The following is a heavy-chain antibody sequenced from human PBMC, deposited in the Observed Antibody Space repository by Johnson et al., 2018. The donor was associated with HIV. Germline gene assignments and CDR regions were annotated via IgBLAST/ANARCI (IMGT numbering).Heavy chain of an antibody. CDR3: ARDRDLGRAFDS. Sequence: VQLVESGGGLVQPGRSLRLSCAASGFTFDDYGMSWVRQAPGKGLEWVSGINWNGGSTGYADSVKGRFTISRDNAKNSLYLQMNSLRAEDTALYYCARDRDLGRAFDSWGQGTMVTVSS. J-gene: IGHJ3*02. V-gene: IGHV3-20*04. CDR2: INWNGGST. D-gene: IGHD1-26*01. CDR1: GFTFDDYG.